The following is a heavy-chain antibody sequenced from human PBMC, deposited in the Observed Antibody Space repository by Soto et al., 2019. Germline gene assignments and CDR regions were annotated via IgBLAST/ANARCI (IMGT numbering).Heavy chain of an antibody. Sequence: EVQLVESGGGLVQPGGSLRLSCAASGFTFSSYWMSWVRQAPGKGLEWVANIKQDGSEKYYVDSVKGRFTISRDNAKNSLYLQMNSLRAEDTAVYYCARVVLRYFDWVSDALYYMDVWGKGTTVTVSS. D-gene: IGHD3-9*01. J-gene: IGHJ6*03. CDR3: ARVVLRYFDWVSDALYYMDV. V-gene: IGHV3-7*01. CDR2: IKQDGSEK. CDR1: GFTFSSYW.